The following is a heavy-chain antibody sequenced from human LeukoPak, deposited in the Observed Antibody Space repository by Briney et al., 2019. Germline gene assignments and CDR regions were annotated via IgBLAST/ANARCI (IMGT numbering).Heavy chain of an antibody. J-gene: IGHJ4*02. CDR3: VGWRGGPGGRDGYKVDY. CDR1: GFTFSTYT. D-gene: IGHD5-24*01. Sequence: GGSLRLSCVASGFTFSTYTMNWVRQAPGKGLDWVSSISSTSNHIYYADSLKGRFTISRDNAKNSLYLQVNSLRAEDTAVYYCVGWRGGPGGRDGYKVDYWGQGTLVTVSS. V-gene: IGHV3-21*01. CDR2: ISSTSNHI.